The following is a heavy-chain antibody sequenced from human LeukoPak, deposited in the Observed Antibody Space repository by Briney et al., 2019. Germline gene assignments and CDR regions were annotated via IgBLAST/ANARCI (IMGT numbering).Heavy chain of an antibody. Sequence: GGSLRLSCAASVFTFDDYAMHCVRPAPGKGLEWVSGISLNRGSIGYADSVKGRFIISRDNAKNSLYLQMNSLRAEDMALYYCAKDYCSGGSCYYFDYWGQGTLVTVSS. V-gene: IGHV3-9*03. CDR3: AKDYCSGGSCYYFDY. D-gene: IGHD2-15*01. J-gene: IGHJ4*02. CDR2: ISLNRGSI. CDR1: VFTFDDYA.